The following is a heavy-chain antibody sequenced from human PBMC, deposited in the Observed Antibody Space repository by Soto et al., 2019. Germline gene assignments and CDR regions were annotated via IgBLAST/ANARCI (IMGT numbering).Heavy chain of an antibody. CDR2: IYHSGST. J-gene: IGHJ6*02. Sequence: TLSLTCAVSGYSISSGYYWGWIRQPPGKGLEWIGSIYHSGSTYYNPSLKSRVTISVDTSKNQFSLKLSSVTAADTAVYYCARVVRTIFGVVTSMDVWGQGTTVTVSS. CDR3: ARVVRTIFGVVTSMDV. V-gene: IGHV4-38-2*01. D-gene: IGHD3-3*01. CDR1: GYSISSGYY.